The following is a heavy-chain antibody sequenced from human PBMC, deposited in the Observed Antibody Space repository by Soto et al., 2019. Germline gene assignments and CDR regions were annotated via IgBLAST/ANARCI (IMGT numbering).Heavy chain of an antibody. D-gene: IGHD2-2*02. V-gene: IGHV3-30-3*01. CDR3: ARAIRATSYYYYGMDV. Sequence: GGSLRLSCAASGFTLSSYAMHWVRQAPGKGLEWVAVISYDGSNKYYADSVKGRFTISRDNSKNTLYLQMNSLRAEDTAVYYCARAIRATSYYYYGMDVWGQGTTVTVSS. J-gene: IGHJ6*02. CDR2: ISYDGSNK. CDR1: GFTLSSYA.